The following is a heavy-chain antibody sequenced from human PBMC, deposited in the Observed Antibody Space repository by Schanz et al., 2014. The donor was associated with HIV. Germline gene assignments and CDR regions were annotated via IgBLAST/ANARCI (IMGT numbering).Heavy chain of an antibody. CDR3: AKGLTIWLQPPFDY. CDR1: GFTFDDYA. D-gene: IGHD5-12*01. J-gene: IGHJ4*02. V-gene: IGHV3-33*06. CDR2: IWYDGSNK. Sequence: QEQLVESGGGLVQPGRSLRLSCAASGFTFDDYAMHWVRQAPGKGLEWLAAIWYDGSNKFYADSLRGRFTISRDNSKNTLYLQMNSLRAEDTAVYYCAKGLTIWLQPPFDYWGQGTLVTVSS.